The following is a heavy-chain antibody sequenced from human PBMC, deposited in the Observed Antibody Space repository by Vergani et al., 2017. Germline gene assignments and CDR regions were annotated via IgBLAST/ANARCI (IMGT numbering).Heavy chain of an antibody. D-gene: IGHD6-6*01. V-gene: IGHV4-4*07. J-gene: IGHJ5*02. CDR2: IYTSGST. CDR1: GGSISSYY. CDR3: ARANSWGSSSSYNWFDP. Sequence: QVQLQESGPGLVKPSETLSLTCTVSGGSISSYYWSWIRQPAGKGLEWIGRIYTSGSTNYNPSLKSRVTISVDTSKNQFSLKLSSVTAADTAVYYCARANSWGSSSSYNWFDPWGQGTLVTVSS.